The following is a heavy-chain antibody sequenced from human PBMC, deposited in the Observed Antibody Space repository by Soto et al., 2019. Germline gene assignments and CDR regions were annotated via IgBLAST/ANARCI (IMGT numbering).Heavy chain of an antibody. CDR3: ARGGGSSGYYYYYYGMDV. CDR2: MNPNSGNT. V-gene: IGHV1-8*01. CDR1: GYTFTSYD. D-gene: IGHD3-22*01. Sequence: GASVKVSCKASGYTFTSYDINWVRQATGQGLEWMGWMNPNSGNTGYAQKFQGRVTMTRNTSISTAYMELSSLRSEDTAVYYCARGGGSSGYYYYYYGMDVWGQGPTVTVSS. J-gene: IGHJ6*02.